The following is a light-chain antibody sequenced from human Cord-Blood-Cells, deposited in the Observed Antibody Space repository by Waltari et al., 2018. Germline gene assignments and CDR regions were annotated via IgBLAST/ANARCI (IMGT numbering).Light chain of an antibody. CDR2: GAS. CDR1: QSVRSSY. CDR3: QQYGSSPRT. Sequence: EIVLMQFPGTLSLSPGERATLPCRASQSVRSSYLAWYQQKPGQAPRLLIYGASSRATGIPDRFSGSGSGTDFTLTISRLEPEDFAVYYCQQYGSSPRTFGQGTKVEIK. V-gene: IGKV3-20*01. J-gene: IGKJ1*01.